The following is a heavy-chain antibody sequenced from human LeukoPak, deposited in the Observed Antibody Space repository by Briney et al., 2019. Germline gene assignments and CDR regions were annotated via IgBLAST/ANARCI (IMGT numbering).Heavy chain of an antibody. V-gene: IGHV3-30-3*01. J-gene: IGHJ3*02. CDR2: ISYDGSNK. Sequence: PGGSLRLSCAASGFTFSSYAMHWVRQAPGKGLEWVAVISYDGSNKYYADSVKGRFTISRDNSKNTLYLQMNSLRAEDTAVYYCARATEFILRYFAGEAFDIWGQGTMVTVSS. CDR3: ARATEFILRYFAGEAFDI. CDR1: GFTFSSYA. D-gene: IGHD3-9*01.